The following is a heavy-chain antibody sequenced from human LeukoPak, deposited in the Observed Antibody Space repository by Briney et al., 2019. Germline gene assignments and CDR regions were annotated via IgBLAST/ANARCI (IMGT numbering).Heavy chain of an antibody. CDR2: ISSNGGTT. Sequence: GGSLRLSCSASGFTFSSYAMHWVRQAPGKGLEYVSGISSNGGTTDYADSVKGRFTISRDNSKNTLYLQMSSLRAEDTAVYYCVGAHSGYDSLKPLDYWGQGTLVTVSS. CDR1: GFTFSSYA. CDR3: VGAHSGYDSLKPLDY. V-gene: IGHV3-64D*06. D-gene: IGHD5-12*01. J-gene: IGHJ4*02.